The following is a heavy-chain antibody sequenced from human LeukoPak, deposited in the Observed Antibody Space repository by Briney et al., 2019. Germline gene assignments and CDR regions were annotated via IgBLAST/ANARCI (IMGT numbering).Heavy chain of an antibody. D-gene: IGHD1-26*01. CDR2: INSDGSST. CDR1: GFTFSSYW. V-gene: IGHV3-74*01. J-gene: IGHJ4*02. Sequence: PGGSLRLSCAASGFTFSSYWMHWVRQAPGKGLVWVSRINSDGSSTSYAASVKGRFTVSRDNAKNTLYLQMNSLRAEDTAVYHCARATGSYYSLGYWGQGTLVTVSS. CDR3: ARATGSYYSLGY.